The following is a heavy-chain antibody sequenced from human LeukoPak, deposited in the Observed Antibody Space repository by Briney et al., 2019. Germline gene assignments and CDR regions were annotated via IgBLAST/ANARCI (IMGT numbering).Heavy chain of an antibody. CDR3: ARENYCTNGVCWAFDP. Sequence: SETLSLTCTVSGGSISSSDYYWGWIRQPPGKGLEWIGNIYYTGSSSYNSSLMSRVTISVDTSKNQFSLQLSSVTAADTAVYYCARENYCTNGVCWAFDPWGQGTLVTVSS. D-gene: IGHD2-8*01. V-gene: IGHV4-39*07. CDR1: GGSISSSDYY. J-gene: IGHJ5*02. CDR2: IYYTGSS.